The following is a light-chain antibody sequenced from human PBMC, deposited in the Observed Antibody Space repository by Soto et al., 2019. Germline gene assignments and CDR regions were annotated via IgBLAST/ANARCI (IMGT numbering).Light chain of an antibody. CDR1: SSDVGCYNY. J-gene: IGLJ1*01. CDR3: SSYTSSSTLYV. CDR2: ELS. Sequence: QSALTQPASVSGSPGQSITISSTGTSSDVGCYNYVSCYQQHPGKAPKLMIYELSNRPSGVSNRFSGSKSGNTASLTISGLQAEDEADYYCSSYTSSSTLYVFGTGTKLTVL. V-gene: IGLV2-14*01.